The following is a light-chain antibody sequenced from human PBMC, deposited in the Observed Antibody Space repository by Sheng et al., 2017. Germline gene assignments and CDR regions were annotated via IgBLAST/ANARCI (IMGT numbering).Light chain of an antibody. Sequence: DIQMTQSPSTLSASIGDRVTITCRASQSITNLAWYQQKPGKAPNLLIYKASNLYSGVPSRFSGSGSGTEFTLTISSLQPDDFATYYCQEYNAYSWTFG. J-gene: IGKJ1*01. CDR1: QSITN. CDR3: QEYNAYSWT. CDR2: KAS. V-gene: IGKV1-5*03.